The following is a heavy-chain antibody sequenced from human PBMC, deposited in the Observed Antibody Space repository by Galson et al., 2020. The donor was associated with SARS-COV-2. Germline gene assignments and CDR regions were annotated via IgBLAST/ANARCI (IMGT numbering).Heavy chain of an antibody. Sequence: SETLSLTCTVSGGSISSYYWSWIRQPQGKGLEWIGYIYYSGSTNYNPSLKSRVTISVDTSKNQFSLKLSSVTAADTAVYYCARWLTGDRGAFDYWGQGTLVTVSS. CDR3: ARWLTGDRGAFDY. V-gene: IGHV4-59*01. CDR1: GGSISSYY. D-gene: IGHD7-27*01. CDR2: IYYSGST. J-gene: IGHJ4*02.